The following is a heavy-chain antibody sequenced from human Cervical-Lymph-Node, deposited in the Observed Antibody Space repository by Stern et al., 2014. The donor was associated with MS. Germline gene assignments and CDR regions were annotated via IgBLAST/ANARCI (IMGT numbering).Heavy chain of an antibody. V-gene: IGHV1-2*02. CDR3: ARDRYGDPFDY. CDR1: GYTFRDYY. Sequence: QVQLVQSGAELKKPGASMKVSCKASGYTFRDYYIHWVRQAPGQGLEYMGWINPNSGGTNYAQKFRGRVTMTSDTSINTAYLQLNGLQSDDTAIYYCARDRYGDPFDYWGQGTLVTVSS. CDR2: INPNSGGT. D-gene: IGHD4-17*01. J-gene: IGHJ4*02.